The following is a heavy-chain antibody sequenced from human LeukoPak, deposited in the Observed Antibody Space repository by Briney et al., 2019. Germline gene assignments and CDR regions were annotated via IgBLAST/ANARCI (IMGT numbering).Heavy chain of an antibody. V-gene: IGHV3-23*01. J-gene: IGHJ6*02. CDR2: ISGSGGST. CDR1: GVTLRNYG. D-gene: IGHD5-18*01. Sequence: GGSLRLSCAASGVTLRNYGLSWVRHTPGKGLEWVSAISGSGGSTYYADSVKGRFTISRDNSKNTLYLQMNSLRAEDTAVYYCAKEGYSFGGYYYYYGMDVWGQGTTVTVSS. CDR3: AKEGYSFGGYYYYYGMDV.